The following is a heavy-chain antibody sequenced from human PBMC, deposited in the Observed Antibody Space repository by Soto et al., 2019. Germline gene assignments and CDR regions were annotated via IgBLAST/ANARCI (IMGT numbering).Heavy chain of an antibody. V-gene: IGHV3-30-3*01. J-gene: IGHJ4*02. CDR3: AGDGGAY. D-gene: IGHD3-16*01. CDR1: GFTFSSYA. CDR2: MSYDGSNK. Sequence: QVQLVESGGGVVQPGRSPRLSCAASGFTFSSYAMHWVRRAPGKGLEWMAVMSYDGSNKYYADSVKGRFTISRDNSKNALSLQMNSLRPGDTALYYCAGDGGAYWGQGTLVIVSS.